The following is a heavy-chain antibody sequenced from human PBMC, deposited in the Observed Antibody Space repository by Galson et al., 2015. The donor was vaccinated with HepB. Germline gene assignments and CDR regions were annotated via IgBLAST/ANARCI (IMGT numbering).Heavy chain of an antibody. Sequence: SLRLSCAASGFTFSSYAMSWVRQAPGKGLEWVSAISGSGGSTYYADSVKGRFTISRANSKKTLYLQMNSLRAEDTAVYYCAKDESAMIVVVSVSYYFDYWGQGTLVTVSS. D-gene: IGHD3-22*01. V-gene: IGHV3-23*01. CDR2: ISGSGGST. CDR1: GFTFSSYA. J-gene: IGHJ4*02. CDR3: AKDESAMIVVVSVSYYFDY.